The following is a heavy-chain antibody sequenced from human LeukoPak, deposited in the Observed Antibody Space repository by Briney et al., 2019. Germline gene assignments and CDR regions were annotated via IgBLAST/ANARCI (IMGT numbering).Heavy chain of an antibody. Sequence: GGPLRLSCAASGFTFDDYAMHWVRQAPGKGLEWVSLISWDGGSTYYADSVKGRFTISRDNSKNSLYLQMNSLRAEDTALYYCAKDISGDGYYYYGMDVWGQGTTVTVSS. V-gene: IGHV3-43D*03. CDR1: GFTFDDYA. CDR3: AKDISGDGYYYYGMDV. CDR2: ISWDGGST. D-gene: IGHD5-24*01. J-gene: IGHJ6*02.